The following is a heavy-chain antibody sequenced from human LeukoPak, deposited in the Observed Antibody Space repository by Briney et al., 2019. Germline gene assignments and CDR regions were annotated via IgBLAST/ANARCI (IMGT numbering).Heavy chain of an antibody. CDR1: GYTFTNYW. V-gene: IGHV5-51*01. Sequence: GESLKISCKASGYTFTNYWIGWVRQMPGKGLEWMGIIYPGDSDTRYSPSFRGQVIISADKSIRTAYLQWTSLKASDTAMYYCARLPRGYCSSTSCYENWFDPWGQGTLVTVSS. J-gene: IGHJ5*02. CDR3: ARLPRGYCSSTSCYENWFDP. D-gene: IGHD2-2*01. CDR2: IYPGDSDT.